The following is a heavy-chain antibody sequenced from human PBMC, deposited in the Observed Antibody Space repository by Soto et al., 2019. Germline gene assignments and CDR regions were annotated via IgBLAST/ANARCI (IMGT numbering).Heavy chain of an antibody. Sequence: LGESLKISCKGSGYSFAGYWITWVRQKPGKGLEWMGRIDPSDSQTYYSPSFRGHVTISVTKSITTVFLQWSSLRASDTAMYYCARQIYDSDTGPNFQYYFDSWGQGTPVTVPQ. CDR2: IDPSDSQT. D-gene: IGHD3-22*01. CDR1: GYSFAGYW. CDR3: ARQIYDSDTGPNFQYYFDS. J-gene: IGHJ4*02. V-gene: IGHV5-10-1*01.